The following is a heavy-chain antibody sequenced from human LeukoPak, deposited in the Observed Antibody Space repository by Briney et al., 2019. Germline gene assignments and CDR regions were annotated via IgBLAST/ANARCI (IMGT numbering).Heavy chain of an antibody. CDR2: ISSRSSYT. J-gene: IGHJ1*01. CDR3: ARDSAGLYYYGSGSPEYFQH. D-gene: IGHD3-10*01. Sequence: GGSLRLSCAASGFTFRTYTMNWVRQAPGKGLEWVSAISSRSSYTYYADSVKGRFTISRDNAKSSLYLQMNSLRAEDTAVYYCARDSAGLYYYGSGSPEYFQHWGQGTLVTVSS. V-gene: IGHV3-21*01. CDR1: GFTFRTYT.